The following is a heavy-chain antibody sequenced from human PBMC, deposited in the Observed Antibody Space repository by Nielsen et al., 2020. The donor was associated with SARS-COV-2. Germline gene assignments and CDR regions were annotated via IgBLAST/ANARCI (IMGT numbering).Heavy chain of an antibody. D-gene: IGHD3-3*01. J-gene: IGHJ6*02. Sequence: GESLKISCAASGFTFSDYYMSWIRQAPGKGLEWVSYISSSGSTIYYADSVKGRFTISRDNAKNSLYLQMNSLRAEDTAVYYCARGNYDFWSGNFYYYYYGMDVWGQGTTVTVSS. V-gene: IGHV3-11*01. CDR1: GFTFSDYY. CDR3: ARGNYDFWSGNFYYYYYGMDV. CDR2: ISSSGSTI.